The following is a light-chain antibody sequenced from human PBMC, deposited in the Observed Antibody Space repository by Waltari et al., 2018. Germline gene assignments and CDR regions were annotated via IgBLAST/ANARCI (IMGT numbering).Light chain of an antibody. J-gene: IGKJ1*01. CDR3: QHYVSLPAT. Sequence: EIVLTQSPGTLSLSPGERATLSCRDSQSVTRSLAWYQQKPGQAPRLLIYGASSRATGIPDRFSGGGSGTDFSLTISRLEPEDFAMYYCQHYVSLPATFGQGTKVEIK. CDR2: GAS. CDR1: QSVTRS. V-gene: IGKV3-20*01.